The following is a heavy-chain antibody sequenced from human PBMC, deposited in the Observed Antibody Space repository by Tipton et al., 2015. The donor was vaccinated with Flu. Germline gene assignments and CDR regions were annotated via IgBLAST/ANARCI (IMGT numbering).Heavy chain of an antibody. CDR2: IYYSGST. D-gene: IGHD3-10*01. CDR1: GDSISSGSYY. CDR3: ARDFRVLTRYFDL. J-gene: IGHJ2*01. Sequence: TLSLTCTVSGDSISSGSYYWGWIRQPPGKGLERIGSIYYSGSTYYNPSLKSRVTISVDTSKNQFSLKLSSVTAADTAVYYCARDFRVLTRYFDLWGRGTLVTVSS. V-gene: IGHV4-39*07.